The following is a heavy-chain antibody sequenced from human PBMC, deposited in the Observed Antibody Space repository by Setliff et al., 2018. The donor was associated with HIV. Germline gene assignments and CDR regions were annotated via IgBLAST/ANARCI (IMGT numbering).Heavy chain of an antibody. Sequence: GASVKVSCKASGFTFNHYALSWVRQAPGQRPEWMGGTIPMSDIPNYAQNFLGRVTITADHSTTTTYMELSSLSSEDTAVYYCVRVGPWYYGRSGYLASWDYWGQGTQVTVSS. CDR3: VRVGPWYYGRSGYLASWDY. CDR1: GFTFNHYA. D-gene: IGHD3-22*01. V-gene: IGHV1-69*10. CDR2: TIPMSDIP. J-gene: IGHJ4*02.